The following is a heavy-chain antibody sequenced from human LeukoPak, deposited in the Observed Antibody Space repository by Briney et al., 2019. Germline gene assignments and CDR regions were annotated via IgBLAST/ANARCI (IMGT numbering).Heavy chain of an antibody. J-gene: IGHJ4*02. Sequence: PGGSLRLSCAASGFTVSSNYMNWVRQAPGKGLEWVSVIYTGGNTYYADSVKGRFTISRDSSENTLYLQMGSLRAEDMAVYYCARDLDYWGQGTLVTVSS. CDR1: GFTVSSNY. CDR2: IYTGGNT. V-gene: IGHV3-66*01. CDR3: ARDLDY.